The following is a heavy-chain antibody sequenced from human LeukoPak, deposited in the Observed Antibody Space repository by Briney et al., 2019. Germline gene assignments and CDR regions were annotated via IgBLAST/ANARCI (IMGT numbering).Heavy chain of an antibody. CDR1: GFTFSTYV. D-gene: IGHD6-13*01. Sequence: PGGSLRLSCAASGFTFSTYVMSWVRQAPGKGLEWVAVISYDESDKFYGDSVKGRFTLSRDNSKNTLYLQMNSLRPEDTAVYYCGRDGQLDYWGQGTLVTVSS. J-gene: IGHJ4*02. CDR2: ISYDESDK. V-gene: IGHV3-30*03. CDR3: GRDGQLDY.